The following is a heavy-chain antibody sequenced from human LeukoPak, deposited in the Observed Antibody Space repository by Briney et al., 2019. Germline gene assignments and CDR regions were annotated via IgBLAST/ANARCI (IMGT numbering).Heavy chain of an antibody. Sequence: GESLKISCQVSGYSFISYWIAWVRQMPGKGLEWMGIIYPGDSDTRYSPSFQGQVTISADKSISTAYLQWSSLKASDTAIYYCARPQYSGSYYAFDIWGQGTMVTVSS. D-gene: IGHD1-26*01. CDR3: ARPQYSGSYYAFDI. V-gene: IGHV5-51*01. CDR1: GYSFISYW. J-gene: IGHJ3*02. CDR2: IYPGDSDT.